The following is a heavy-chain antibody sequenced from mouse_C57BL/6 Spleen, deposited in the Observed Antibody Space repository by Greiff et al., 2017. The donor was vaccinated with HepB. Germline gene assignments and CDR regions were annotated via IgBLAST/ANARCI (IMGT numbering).Heavy chain of an antibody. CDR1: GYSITSGYY. Sequence: VQLKESGPGLVKPSQSLSLTCSVTGYSITSGYYWNWIRQFPGNKLEWMGYISYDGSNNYNPSLKNRITITRDTSKHQFFLKLNSVTTEDTATYYCARERLFFDYWGQGTTLTVSS. CDR2: ISYDGSN. CDR3: ARERLFFDY. J-gene: IGHJ2*01. V-gene: IGHV3-6*01.